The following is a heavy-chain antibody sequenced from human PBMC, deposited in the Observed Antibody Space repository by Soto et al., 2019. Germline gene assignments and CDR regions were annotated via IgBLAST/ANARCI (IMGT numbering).Heavy chain of an antibody. CDR1: GFTFTSHA. Sequence: GGSLRLSCAASGFTFTSHAMNWVRQAPGKGLEWVSGITPGGYKKYYADSVNGRFTISSDNSKDTLYLHMNSLSAEDTAVYYFVNGGRGEYYYYYNCLDVWGQGTTVTVSS. V-gene: IGHV3-23*01. D-gene: IGHD2-15*01. CDR3: VNGGRGEYYYYYNCLDV. J-gene: IGHJ6*02. CDR2: ITPGGYKK.